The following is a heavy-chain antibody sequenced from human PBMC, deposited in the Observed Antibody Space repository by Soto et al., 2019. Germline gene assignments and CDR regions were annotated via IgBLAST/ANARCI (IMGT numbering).Heavy chain of an antibody. J-gene: IGHJ5*02. V-gene: IGHV3-23*01. D-gene: IGHD2-21*01. CDR2: IGGRGGSYSGRT. Sequence: GGSLRLSCVASGVTFSHYAMTWVRQAPGEGLEWVSSIGGRGGSYSGRTCYADSVKGRFTISRDDSKNTLYLQMNSLRAEDTAVYYCAKRWRKEPQVCGSWGQGTLVTVSS. CDR1: GVTFSHYA. CDR3: AKRWRKEPQVCGS.